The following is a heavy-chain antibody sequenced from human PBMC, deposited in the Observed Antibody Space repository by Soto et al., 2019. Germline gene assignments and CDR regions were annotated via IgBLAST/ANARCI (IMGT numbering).Heavy chain of an antibody. CDR2: ISHDGGTT. Sequence: QVQLVESGGGVVQPGRSLRLSCAASGFAFSNFAMHWVRQAPVRGLEWVAVISHDGGTTYYADSVNGRFTVSRNNANSTLFLQMNNLRSDDTGLSYCVRAYGEVVADVDYWGQGSLVSVSS. J-gene: IGHJ4*02. CDR3: VRAYGEVVADVDY. V-gene: IGHV3-30*04. CDR1: GFAFSNFA. D-gene: IGHD2-15*01.